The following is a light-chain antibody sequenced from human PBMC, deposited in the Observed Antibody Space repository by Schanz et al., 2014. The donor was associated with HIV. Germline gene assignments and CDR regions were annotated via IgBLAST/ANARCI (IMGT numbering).Light chain of an antibody. J-gene: IGKJ5*01. CDR3: QQYHLSPVT. CDR2: DTS. Sequence: EIVMTQSPATLSVSPGEGATLSCRASQDINSNLAWYHQKPGQAPKVLIYDTSTRATGVPARFSGSRSGTQFSLTINSLQSEDFAVYFCQQYHLSPVTFGQGTRLETK. CDR1: QDINSN. V-gene: IGKV3-15*01.